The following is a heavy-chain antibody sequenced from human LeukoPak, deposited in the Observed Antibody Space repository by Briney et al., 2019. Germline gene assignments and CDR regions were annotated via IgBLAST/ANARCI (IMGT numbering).Heavy chain of an antibody. CDR1: GYTFTSYD. V-gene: IGHV1-8*01. CDR2: MNPNSGNT. Sequence: ASVKVSCKASGYTFTSYDINWVRQATGQGLEWMGWMNPNSGNTGYAQKFQGRVIMTTDTSTSTTYMEVRSLRSDDTAVYYCARDDDYNPLVHWGQGTLVTVSS. D-gene: IGHD4/OR15-4a*01. CDR3: ARDDDYNPLVH. J-gene: IGHJ4*02.